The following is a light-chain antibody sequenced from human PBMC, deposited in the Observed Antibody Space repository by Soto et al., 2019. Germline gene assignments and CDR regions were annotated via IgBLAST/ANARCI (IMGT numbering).Light chain of an antibody. CDR3: QQYYDWPPVT. V-gene: IGKV3-11*01. Sequence: EIVLTQSPATLSLSPGERATLSCRASQSVSSYLAWYQQKPGQAPRLLIYDASNRATGIPARFSGSGSGTDFTLTISSLEPEDFAVYYCQQYYDWPPVTFGPGTKVDIK. CDR1: QSVSSY. CDR2: DAS. J-gene: IGKJ3*01.